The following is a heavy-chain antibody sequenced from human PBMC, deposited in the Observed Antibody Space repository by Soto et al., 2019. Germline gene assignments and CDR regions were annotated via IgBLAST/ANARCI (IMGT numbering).Heavy chain of an antibody. CDR3: ARMDYYGSGAQDY. J-gene: IGHJ4*02. CDR1: GGSISSSSYY. V-gene: IGHV4-39*02. D-gene: IGHD3-10*01. CDR2: MHYSGSA. Sequence: PSETLSLTCTVSGGSISSSSYYWGWIRQPPGKGLEWIGSMHYSGSAHYNPSLKSRVAISVDTSKNNFSLKLSSVTAADTAVYYCARMDYYGSGAQDYWGQGTLVTVS.